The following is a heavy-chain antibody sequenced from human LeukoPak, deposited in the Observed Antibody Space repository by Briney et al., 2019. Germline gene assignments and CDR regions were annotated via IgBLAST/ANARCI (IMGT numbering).Heavy chain of an antibody. CDR1: GFTVSSNY. CDR3: XXXXXGXDYYYYGMDV. Sequence: GGSLRLSCAASGFTVSSNYMSWVRQAPGKGLEWVSVIYSGGSTYYADSVKGRFTISRDNSKNTLYLQMNSLRAEDTAVYYCXXXXXGXDYYYYGMDVWGQGTTVTVSS. J-gene: IGHJ6*02. CDR2: IYSGGST. V-gene: IGHV3-66*01.